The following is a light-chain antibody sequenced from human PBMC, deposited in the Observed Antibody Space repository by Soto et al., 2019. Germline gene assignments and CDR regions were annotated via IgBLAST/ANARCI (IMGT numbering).Light chain of an antibody. CDR1: QSISSY. CDR3: QQSYSTPYT. J-gene: IGKJ2*01. V-gene: IGKV1-39*01. Sequence: DIQMTQSPSSLSASVGDRVTITCRASQSISSYLNWYQQKPGKAPKLLIYAASSLQSGVPSRFSGSGSGTDFTLTIRSLQPEDFATNYCQQSYSTPYTFGQGPSWGSN. CDR2: AAS.